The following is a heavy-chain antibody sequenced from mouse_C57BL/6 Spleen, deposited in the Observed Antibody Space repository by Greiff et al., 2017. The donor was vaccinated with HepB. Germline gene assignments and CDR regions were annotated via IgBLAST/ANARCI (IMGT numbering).Heavy chain of an antibody. J-gene: IGHJ3*01. CDR3: ARRDTEGFAY. CDR2: ISGGGGNT. CDR1: GFTFSSYT. V-gene: IGHV5-9*01. D-gene: IGHD1-1*01. Sequence: EVKLVESGGGLVKPGGSLKLSCAASGFTFSSYTMSWVRQTPEKRLEWVATISGGGGNTYYPDSVKGRFTISRDNAKNTLYLQMSSLRSEDTALYYCARRDTEGFAYWGQGTLVTVSA.